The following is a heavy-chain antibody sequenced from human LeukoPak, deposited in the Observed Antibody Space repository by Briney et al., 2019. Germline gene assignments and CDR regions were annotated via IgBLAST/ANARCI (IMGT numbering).Heavy chain of an antibody. V-gene: IGHV1-69*01. J-gene: IGHJ4*02. D-gene: IGHD2-2*01. CDR1: GGTFSSYA. Sequence: ASVKVSCKASGGTFSSYAISWVRQAPGQGLEWMGGIIPIFGTANYAQKFQGRVTITADESTSTAYMELSSLRSEDTAVYYCASWPRESRYQLLDYWGQGTLVTVSS. CDR2: IIPIFGTA. CDR3: ASWPRESRYQLLDY.